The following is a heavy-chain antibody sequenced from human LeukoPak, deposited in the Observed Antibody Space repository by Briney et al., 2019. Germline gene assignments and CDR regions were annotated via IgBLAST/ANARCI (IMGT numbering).Heavy chain of an antibody. Sequence: PSETLSLTCTVSGGSISSGGYYWSWIRQHPGKGLEWIGYIYYSGSTYYNPSPKSRVTISVDTSKNQFSLKLSSVTAADTAVYYCARTRSGRLRFDYYGMDVWGQGTTVTVSS. V-gene: IGHV4-31*03. CDR1: GGSISSGGYY. J-gene: IGHJ6*02. CDR2: IYYSGST. CDR3: ARTRSGRLRFDYYGMDV. D-gene: IGHD3-3*01.